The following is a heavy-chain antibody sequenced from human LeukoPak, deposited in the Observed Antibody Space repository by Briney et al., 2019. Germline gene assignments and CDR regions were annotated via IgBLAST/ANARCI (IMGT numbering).Heavy chain of an antibody. D-gene: IGHD6-19*01. Sequence: ASVKVSCKASGYTFTSYYVHWVRQAPGQGLEWMGLINPSGGSTSYTQKFQGRVTMTRDTSTSTAYMELSSLRSEDTAVYYCAKYRSGWGFDPWGQGTLVTVSS. CDR2: INPSGGST. CDR1: GYTFTSYY. J-gene: IGHJ5*02. V-gene: IGHV1-46*01. CDR3: AKYRSGWGFDP.